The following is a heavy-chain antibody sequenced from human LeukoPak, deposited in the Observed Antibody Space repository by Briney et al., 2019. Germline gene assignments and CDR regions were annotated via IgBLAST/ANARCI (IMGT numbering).Heavy chain of an antibody. D-gene: IGHD2-21*02. CDR2: ISPNGGST. CDR3: ARSRLVVTALGY. J-gene: IGHJ4*02. V-gene: IGHV3-64*01. CDR1: GFTFTTYW. Sequence: GGSLRLSCAASGFTFTTYWMHWVRQAPGKGLEYVSTISPNGGSTYYANSVKGRFTISRDNSKNTLYLQMGSLRAEDMAVYYCARSRLVVTALGYWGQGTLVTVSS.